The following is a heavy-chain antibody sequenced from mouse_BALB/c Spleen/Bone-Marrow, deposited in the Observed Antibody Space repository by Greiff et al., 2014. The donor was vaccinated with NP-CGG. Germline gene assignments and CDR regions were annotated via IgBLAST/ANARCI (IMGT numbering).Heavy chain of an antibody. CDR3: ARGYYGSSLVY. Sequence: QVQLKQSGAELAKPGASVKMSCKASGYTFTSYWMHWGKQRPGQGLGWIGYINPSTGYTEYNQKFKDKATLTADKSSSTAYMQLSSLTSEDSAVYYCARGYYGSSLVYWGQGTLVTVSA. CDR2: INPSTGYT. J-gene: IGHJ3*01. V-gene: IGHV1-7*01. CDR1: GYTFTSYW. D-gene: IGHD1-1*01.